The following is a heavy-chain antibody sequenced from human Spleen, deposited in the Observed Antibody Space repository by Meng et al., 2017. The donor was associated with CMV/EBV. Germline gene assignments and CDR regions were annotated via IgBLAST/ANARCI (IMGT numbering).Heavy chain of an antibody. CDR1: GFTFSNYA. Sequence: GESLKISCAASGFTFSNYAMYWVRQAPGKGLEWVSDISASGGSTYYADSVKGRFTISRDNSKNTLYLQMNSLRAEDTAVYYCARGYGYFDYWGQGTLVTVSS. V-gene: IGHV3-23*01. D-gene: IGHD3-10*01. CDR2: ISASGGST. J-gene: IGHJ4*02. CDR3: ARGYGYFDY.